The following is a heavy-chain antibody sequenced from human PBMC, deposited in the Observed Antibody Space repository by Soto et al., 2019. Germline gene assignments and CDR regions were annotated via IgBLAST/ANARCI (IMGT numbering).Heavy chain of an antibody. CDR3: ARHKPLDYYYYYMDV. V-gene: IGHV5-51*01. Sequence: GESLKISRKGSGYSFTRYWIGWGRQMPGKGLEWMGIIYPGDSDTRYSPSFQGQVTISADKSISTAYLQWSSLKASDTAMYYCARHKPLDYYYYYMDVWGKGTTVTVSS. CDR1: GYSFTRYW. CDR2: IYPGDSDT. J-gene: IGHJ6*03.